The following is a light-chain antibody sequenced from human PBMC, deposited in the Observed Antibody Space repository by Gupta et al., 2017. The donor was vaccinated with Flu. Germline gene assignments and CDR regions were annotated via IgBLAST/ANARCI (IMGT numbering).Light chain of an antibody. CDR1: NDNVGGQG. Sequence: NNDNVGGQGVTWLQQFQGHPPKTLSYNNNNRPSGISERFSASRSGNTASLTIAGLQPEDEATYYCSSWDSRLSFQLFGGGTKLTVL. V-gene: IGLV10-54*04. CDR2: NNN. CDR3: SSWDSRLSFQL. J-gene: IGLJ3*02.